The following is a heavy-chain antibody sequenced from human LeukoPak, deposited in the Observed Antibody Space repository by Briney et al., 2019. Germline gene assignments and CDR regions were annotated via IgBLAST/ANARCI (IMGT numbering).Heavy chain of an antibody. Sequence: GGSLRLSCAASGFTVGSDYMSWVRQAPGKGLEWVSVIYSGGGTYYADSVKGRFTISRDNSKNTLYLQMNSLRAEDTAVYYCAAASSMGPFDYWGQGTLVTVSS. CDR3: AAASSMGPFDY. CDR2: IYSGGGT. J-gene: IGHJ4*02. V-gene: IGHV3-53*01. D-gene: IGHD2/OR15-2a*01. CDR1: GFTVGSDY.